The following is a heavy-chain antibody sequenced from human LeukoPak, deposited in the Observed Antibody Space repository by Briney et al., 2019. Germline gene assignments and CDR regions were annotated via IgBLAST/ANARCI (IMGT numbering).Heavy chain of an antibody. CDR2: IGTAGDT. V-gene: IGHV3-13*01. CDR1: GFTFSSYD. CDR3: ARYTYYYDSSGYSPDYYYGMDV. Sequence: GGSLRLSCAASGFTFSSYDMHWVRQATGKGLEWVSAIGTAGDTYYPGSVKGRFTISRENAKNSLYLQMNSLRAGDTAVYYCARYTYYYDSSGYSPDYYYGMDVWGQGTTVTVSS. J-gene: IGHJ6*02. D-gene: IGHD3-22*01.